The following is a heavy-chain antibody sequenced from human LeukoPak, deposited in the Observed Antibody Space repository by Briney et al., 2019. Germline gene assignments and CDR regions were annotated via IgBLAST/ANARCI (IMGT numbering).Heavy chain of an antibody. Sequence: PGGSLRLSCAASGFTVSSNYMSWVRQAPGKGLEWVSVIYSGGSTYYADSVKGRFTISRDNSKNTLYFQMNSLRAEDTAVYYCARGLRSVVTPGGAFDIWGQGTMVTVSS. CDR3: ARGLRSVVTPGGAFDI. CDR1: GFTVSSNY. CDR2: IYSGGST. D-gene: IGHD4-23*01. V-gene: IGHV3-66*01. J-gene: IGHJ3*02.